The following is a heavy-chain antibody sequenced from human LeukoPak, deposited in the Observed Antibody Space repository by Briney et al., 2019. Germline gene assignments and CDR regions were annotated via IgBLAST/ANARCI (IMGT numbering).Heavy chain of an antibody. CDR3: ARDGGWGYDSSGSQGAFDI. D-gene: IGHD3-22*01. V-gene: IGHV3-23*01. Sequence: GGSLRLSCAASGFTFSSYSMNWVRQAPGKGLEWVSTITGGGGTTYYPDSVKGRFTISRDNSKNTLYLQMNSLRAEDTAVYYCARDGGWGYDSSGSQGAFDIWGQGTMVTVSS. J-gene: IGHJ3*02. CDR2: ITGGGGTT. CDR1: GFTFSSYS.